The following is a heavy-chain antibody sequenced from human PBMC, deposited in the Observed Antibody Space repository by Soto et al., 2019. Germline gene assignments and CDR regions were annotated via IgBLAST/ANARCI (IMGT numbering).Heavy chain of an antibody. Sequence: QVQLVESGGGVVQPGRSLRLSCAASGFTFSIYDIHWVRQAPGRGLEWVAVIRYDGSNKSYADSVKGRFTISRDNSKNTLYLQMDSLRAEDTAVYYCARNIRLPSIGSRFPHFDYYGMYVWGQGTTVTVSS. CDR3: ARNIRLPSIGSRFPHFDYYGMYV. J-gene: IGHJ6*02. CDR2: IRYDGSNK. D-gene: IGHD1-26*01. V-gene: IGHV3-33*01. CDR1: GFTFSIYD.